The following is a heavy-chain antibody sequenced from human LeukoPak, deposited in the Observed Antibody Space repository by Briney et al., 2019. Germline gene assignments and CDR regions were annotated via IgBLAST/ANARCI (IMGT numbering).Heavy chain of an antibody. Sequence: PGGSLRLSCTASGFTFNNYLMSWVRQAPGKGPEWVSSISGSGGSTYSADSVKGRFTISRDNSKNTLYLQMNSLRAEDTAVYYCANEDWFDPWGQGTLVTVSS. CDR1: GFTFNNYL. V-gene: IGHV3-23*01. CDR3: ANEDWFDP. J-gene: IGHJ5*02. CDR2: ISGSGGST.